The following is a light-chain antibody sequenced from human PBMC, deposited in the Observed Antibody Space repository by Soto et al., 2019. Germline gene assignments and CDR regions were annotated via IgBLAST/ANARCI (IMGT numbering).Light chain of an antibody. V-gene: IGKV3-15*01. CDR1: QSVSSN. J-gene: IGKJ2*01. Sequence: EIVMTQSPVTLSVSPGERATLFCRASQSVSSNLAWYQQKPGQAPRLLIYGASTRATGIPARFSGSGSGTEFTLTISSLQSEDFAVYYCQKYNDWPRYTFGQGTKLEIK. CDR2: GAS. CDR3: QKYNDWPRYT.